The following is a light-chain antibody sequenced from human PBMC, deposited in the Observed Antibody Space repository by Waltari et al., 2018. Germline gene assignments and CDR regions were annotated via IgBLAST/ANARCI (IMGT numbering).Light chain of an antibody. CDR3: QQYDNWPTYT. V-gene: IGKV3-15*01. Sequence: EIVMTQSPATLSVSPGERATLPCRASQSVSINLAWYQQKPGQAPRLLIHGTSTRATGIPDRFSVSGSGTDFTLTISSLQPEDFAVYYCQQYDNWPTYTFGQGTKLEIK. J-gene: IGKJ2*01. CDR1: QSVSIN. CDR2: GTS.